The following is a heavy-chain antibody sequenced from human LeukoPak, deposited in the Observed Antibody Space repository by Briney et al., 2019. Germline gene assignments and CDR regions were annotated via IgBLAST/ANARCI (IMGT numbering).Heavy chain of an antibody. D-gene: IGHD4-23*01. CDR2: ISYDGSNK. V-gene: IGHV3-30*03. CDR1: AFIFSGHW. CDR3: ARDPGYGGNSQNFDY. J-gene: IGHJ4*02. Sequence: PGGSLRLSCEGSAFIFSGHWMNWVRQAPGKGLEWVAVISYDGSNKYYADSVKGRFTISRDNSKNTLYLQMNSLRAEDTAVYYCARDPGYGGNSQNFDYRGQGTLVTVSS.